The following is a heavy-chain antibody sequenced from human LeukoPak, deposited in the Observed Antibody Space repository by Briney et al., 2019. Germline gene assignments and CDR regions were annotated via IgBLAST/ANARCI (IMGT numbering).Heavy chain of an antibody. V-gene: IGHV3-23*01. CDR1: GFTFSSYA. CDR2: ISGSGGST. D-gene: IGHD5-12*01. J-gene: IGHJ4*02. Sequence: GGSLRLSYAASGFTFSSYAMSWVRQAPGKGLEWVSAISGSGGSTYYADSVKGRFTISRDNSKNTLYLQMNSLRAEDTAVYYCAKDGGYENYQFVYYFDYWGQGTLVTVSS. CDR3: AKDGGYENYQFVYYFDY.